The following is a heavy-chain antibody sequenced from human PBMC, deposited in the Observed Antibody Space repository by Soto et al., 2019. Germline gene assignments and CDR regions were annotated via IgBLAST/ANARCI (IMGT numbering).Heavy chain of an antibody. V-gene: IGHV3-48*02. CDR3: ARDTRAYCGGDCYNAEYFQH. CDR1: GFTFSSYS. D-gene: IGHD2-21*02. CDR2: ISSSSSTI. Sequence: GGSLRLSCAASGFTFSSYSMNWVRQAPGKGLEWVSYISSSSSTIYYADSVKGRFTISRDNAKNSLYLQMNSLRDEDTAVYYCARDTRAYCGGDCYNAEYFQHWGQGTLVTVSS. J-gene: IGHJ1*01.